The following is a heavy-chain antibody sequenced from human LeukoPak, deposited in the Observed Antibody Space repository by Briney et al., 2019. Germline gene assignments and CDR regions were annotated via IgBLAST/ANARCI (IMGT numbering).Heavy chain of an antibody. CDR3: ARVPPDGYNYYFDY. CDR2: IIPIFGTG. CDR1: GGTFSSYA. D-gene: IGHD5-24*01. V-gene: IGHV1-69*05. Sequence: SVKVSCKASGGTFSSYAISWVRQAPGQGGEWMGGIIPIFGTGNYAQKFQGRVTITTDETTSRAYMELSSLRYADTAVDYCARVPPDGYNYYFDYWGQGTLVTVSS. J-gene: IGHJ4*02.